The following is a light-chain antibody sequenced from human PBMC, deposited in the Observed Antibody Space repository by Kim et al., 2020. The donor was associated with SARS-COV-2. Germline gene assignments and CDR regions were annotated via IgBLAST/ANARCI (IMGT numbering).Light chain of an antibody. V-gene: IGKV1-33*01. J-gene: IGKJ2*01. CDR2: DAS. CDR3: QQYENLPYT. CDR1: QDISHY. Sequence: SASVGDRVTITCQASQDISHYLNWYQHKPGKAPKLLIYDASNLETGVTSRFTGRGSETEFIFTISSLQPEDIATYYCQQYENLPYTFGQGTKLEIK.